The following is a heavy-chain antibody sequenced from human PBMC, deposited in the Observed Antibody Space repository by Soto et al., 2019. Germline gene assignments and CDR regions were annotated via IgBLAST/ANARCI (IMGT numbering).Heavy chain of an antibody. CDR3: ARERTGTRGGDY. CDR1: GYTFTRYD. CDR2: MNPNSGNT. Sequence: QVQLVQSGAEVKKPGASVKVSCKASGYTFTRYDINWVRQATGQGLEWMGWMNPNSGNTGYAQKFRGRVTMTMNTSISTAYMELSSLRSADTAVYYCARERTGTRGGDYWGQGTLVTVSS. D-gene: IGHD1-1*01. V-gene: IGHV1-8*01. J-gene: IGHJ4*02.